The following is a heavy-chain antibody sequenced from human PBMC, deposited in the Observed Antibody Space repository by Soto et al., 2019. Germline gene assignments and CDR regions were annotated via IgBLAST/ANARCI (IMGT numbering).Heavy chain of an antibody. CDR1: GGSISSYY. D-gene: IGHD3-16*01. V-gene: IGHV4-4*07. Sequence: KPSETLSLTCTVSGGSISSYYWSWIRHPAGKGLEWIGRIYTSGSTNYNPSLKSRVTMSVDTSKNQFSLKLSSVTAADTAVYYCARDVDVWAANYGMDVWGQGTTVTVSS. J-gene: IGHJ6*02. CDR3: ARDVDVWAANYGMDV. CDR2: IYTSGST.